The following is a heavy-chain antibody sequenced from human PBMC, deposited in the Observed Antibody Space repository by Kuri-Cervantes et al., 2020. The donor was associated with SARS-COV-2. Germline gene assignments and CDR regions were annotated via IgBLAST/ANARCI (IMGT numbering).Heavy chain of an antibody. V-gene: IGHV3-30-3*01. CDR3: ARERSYYDFWSGYSDNWFDP. CDR1: GFTFSSYA. J-gene: IGHJ5*02. CDR2: ISYDGSNK. Sequence: GGSLRLCCAASGFTFSSYAMHWVRQAPGKGLEWVAVISYDGSNKYYADSVKGRFTISRDNSKNTLYLQMNSLRAEDTAVYYCARERSYYDFWSGYSDNWFDPWGQGTLVTVSS. D-gene: IGHD3-3*01.